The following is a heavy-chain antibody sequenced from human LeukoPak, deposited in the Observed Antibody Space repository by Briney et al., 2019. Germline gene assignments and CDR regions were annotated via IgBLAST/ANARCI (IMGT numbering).Heavy chain of an antibody. J-gene: IGHJ3*02. CDR1: GYTFTTYY. CDR3: AIVGASLVLGAFDI. D-gene: IGHD1-26*01. CDR2: INPNSGGT. Sequence: ASVKVSCKASGYTFTTYYVHWVRQAPGQGLEWMGWINPNSGGTNYAQKFQGRVTMTRDASISTAYMELSRLRSDDTAVYYCAIVGASLVLGAFDIWGQGTMVTVSS. V-gene: IGHV1-2*02.